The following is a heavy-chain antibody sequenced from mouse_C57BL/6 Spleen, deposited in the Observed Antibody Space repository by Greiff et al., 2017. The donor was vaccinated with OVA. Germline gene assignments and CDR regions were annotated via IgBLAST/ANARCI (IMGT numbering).Heavy chain of an antibody. D-gene: IGHD2-4*01. J-gene: IGHJ4*01. CDR1: GYTFTSYW. V-gene: IGHV1-69*01. CDR2: IDPSDSYT. Sequence: QVQLQQPGAELVMPGASVKLSCKASGYTFTSYWMHWVKQRPGQGLEWIGEIDPSDSYTNYNQKFKGKSTLTVDKSSSTAYMQLSSLTSEDSAVYYCARSYYDYDGAMDYWGQGTSVTVSS. CDR3: ARSYYDYDGAMDY.